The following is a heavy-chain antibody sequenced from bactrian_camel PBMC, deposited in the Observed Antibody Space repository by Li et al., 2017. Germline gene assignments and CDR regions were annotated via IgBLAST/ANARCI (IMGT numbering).Heavy chain of an antibody. CDR1: VTIHNNYC. V-gene: IGHV3S54*01. Sequence: QVQLVESGGGSVQAGGSLRLSCEASVTIHNNYCVAWFRQAPGKEREGVAAIYTGSRTTYYADSVKGRFTISQGNASNTLYLQMDNLKLEDTAVYYCAADPPYTGGGTCLNNSMLHWGQGTQVTVS. D-gene: IGHD7*01. CDR2: IYTGSRTT. J-gene: IGHJ4*01. CDR3: AADPPYTGGGTCLNNSMLH.